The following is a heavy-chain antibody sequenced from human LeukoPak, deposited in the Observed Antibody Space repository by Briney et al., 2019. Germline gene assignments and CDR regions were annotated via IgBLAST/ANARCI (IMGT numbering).Heavy chain of an antibody. D-gene: IGHD4-17*01. CDR1: GLTVSSYA. CDR2: ISSNGGST. Sequence: GGSLRLSCAASGLTVSSYAMHWVRQAPGKGLEYVSAISSNGGSTYYADSVKGRFTISRDNSKNTLYLQMSSLRAEDTAVYYCVNLFSDTVTTVDYWGQGTLVTVSS. CDR3: VNLFSDTVTTVDY. J-gene: IGHJ4*02. V-gene: IGHV3-64D*06.